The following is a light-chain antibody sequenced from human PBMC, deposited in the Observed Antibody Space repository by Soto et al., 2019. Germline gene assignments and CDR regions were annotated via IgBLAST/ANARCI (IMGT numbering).Light chain of an antibody. CDR2: GAS. CDR3: QQSARSPLT. J-gene: IGKJ1*01. V-gene: IGKV3-20*01. CDR1: QTVGDRF. Sequence: EIVLTQSPGTLSLSPGERATLSCRASQTVGDRFLAWYQQKPGQAPRLLIYGASGRGTGVPDRFSGSGSGSGTDFPLTISRLEPEDFAVYYCQQSARSPLTFGQGTRVDI.